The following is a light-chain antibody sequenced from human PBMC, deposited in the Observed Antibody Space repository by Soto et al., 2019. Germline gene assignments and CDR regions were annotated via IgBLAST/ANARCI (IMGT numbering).Light chain of an antibody. CDR2: GNN. CDR1: SSNIGTNY. V-gene: IGLV1-47*01. J-gene: IGLJ3*02. Sequence: QSVLTQPPSASGTPGQTVTISSSGSSSNIGTNYVFWYQQLPGTAPKLLIYGNNQRPSGVPDRFSGSRPGTSASLAISGLRPEDEADYYCAVWDDSLSGVVFGGGTKLTVL. CDR3: AVWDDSLSGVV.